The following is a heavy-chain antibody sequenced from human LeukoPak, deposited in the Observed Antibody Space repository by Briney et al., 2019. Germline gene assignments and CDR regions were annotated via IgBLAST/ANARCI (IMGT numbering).Heavy chain of an antibody. CDR1: GFTFSSYS. J-gene: IGHJ4*02. CDR2: ISGSSSTI. Sequence: GGSLRLSCAASGFTFSSYSMNWVRQAPGKGLEWVSYISGSSSTIYYADSVKGRFIISRDNSKNTLYLQMNSLRAEDTAVYYCAKFALRYCSGGSCHPFDYWGQGTLVTVSS. V-gene: IGHV3-48*01. CDR3: AKFALRYCSGGSCHPFDY. D-gene: IGHD2-15*01.